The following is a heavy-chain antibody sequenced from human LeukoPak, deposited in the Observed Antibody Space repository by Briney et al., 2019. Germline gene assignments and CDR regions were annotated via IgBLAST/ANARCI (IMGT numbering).Heavy chain of an antibody. CDR1: GFTFSSYA. V-gene: IGHV3-23*01. CDR2: ISGSGGST. Sequence: PGGSLRLSCAASGFTFSSYAMSWVRQAPGKGLEWVSAISGSGGSTYYADSGKGRFTICRDNSKNTLYLQMNSLRAEDTAVYYCARARSSYGYGDAFDIWGQGTMVTVSS. CDR3: ARARSSYGYGDAFDI. D-gene: IGHD5-18*01. J-gene: IGHJ3*02.